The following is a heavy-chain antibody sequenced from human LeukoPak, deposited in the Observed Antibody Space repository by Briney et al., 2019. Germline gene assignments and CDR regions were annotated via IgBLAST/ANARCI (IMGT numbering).Heavy chain of an antibody. CDR3: TRRSDCGTFNSYGGCYNYYMDV. CDR1: GFTFSDSA. V-gene: IGHV3-73*01. D-gene: IGHD2/OR15-2a*01. J-gene: IGHJ6*03. Sequence: GGSLKVSCVASGFTFSDSAIHWVRQASGKGLEWIGRVRSKGTTYETAYAASVKGRFTISRDDPNNTAYLQMNSLKSEDAAVYYCTRRSDCGTFNSYGGCYNYYMDVWGKGTTVTVSS. CDR2: VRSKGTTYET.